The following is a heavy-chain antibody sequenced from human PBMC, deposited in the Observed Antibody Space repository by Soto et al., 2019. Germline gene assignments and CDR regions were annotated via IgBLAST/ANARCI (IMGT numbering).Heavy chain of an antibody. Sequence: ASVQVSCQASGYTFTSYDINWVRQATGQGLEWMGWMNPNSGNTGYAQKFQGRVTMTRNTSISTAYMELSSLRSEDTAVYYCARGLSGYDLYAFDMWGQGTRVTVSS. CDR1: GYTFTSYD. D-gene: IGHD5-12*01. V-gene: IGHV1-8*01. J-gene: IGHJ3*02. CDR3: ARGLSGYDLYAFDM. CDR2: MNPNSGNT.